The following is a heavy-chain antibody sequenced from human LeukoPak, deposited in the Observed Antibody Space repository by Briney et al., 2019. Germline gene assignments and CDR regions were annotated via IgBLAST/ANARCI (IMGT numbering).Heavy chain of an antibody. CDR3: ARNGDLCLDY. Sequence: SETLSLTCAVYGGSFSGYYWSWFRQPPGKGLEWIGEINHSGSTNYNPSLKSRVTISVDKSKNQFSLELTSVTAADTAVYYCARNGDLCLDYWGQGTLVTVSS. J-gene: IGHJ4*02. CDR2: INHSGST. V-gene: IGHV4-34*01. D-gene: IGHD2-8*01. CDR1: GGSFSGYY.